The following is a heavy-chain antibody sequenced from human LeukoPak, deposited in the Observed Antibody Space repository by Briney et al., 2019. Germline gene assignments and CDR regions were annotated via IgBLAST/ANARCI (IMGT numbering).Heavy chain of an antibody. CDR1: GFTVSSNY. J-gene: IGHJ4*02. CDR3: ARRITISQGPYYFDY. V-gene: IGHV3-53*01. Sequence: GGSLRLSCAASGFTVSSNYMSWVRQAPGKGLEWVSVIYSGGSTYYADSVKGRFTISRDNSKNTLYLQMNSLRAEDTAVYYCARRITISQGPYYFDYWGQGTLATVSS. D-gene: IGHD3-3*01. CDR2: IYSGGST.